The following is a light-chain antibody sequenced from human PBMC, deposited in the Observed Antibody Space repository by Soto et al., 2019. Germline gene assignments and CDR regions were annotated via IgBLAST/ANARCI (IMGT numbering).Light chain of an antibody. CDR3: QQSYSPRMYT. CDR1: QSISSF. V-gene: IGKV1-39*01. J-gene: IGKJ2*01. CDR2: AAS. Sequence: DLQLTQSPSSLSAAVGDRVTITCRASQSISSFLNWYQHKSGKAPKLLIYAASSLRSGVPSRFSGSGSGADFTLTISSLQPEDFATYYCQQSYSPRMYTFGQGTKLEIK.